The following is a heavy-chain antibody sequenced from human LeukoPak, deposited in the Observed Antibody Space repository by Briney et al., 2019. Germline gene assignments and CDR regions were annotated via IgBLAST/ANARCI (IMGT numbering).Heavy chain of an antibody. D-gene: IGHD5-12*01. CDR3: ARGFSGGYEDSPGFDY. J-gene: IGHJ4*02. V-gene: IGHV3-21*01. Sequence: PGGSLRLSCAASGFTFSSYTMNWVRQAPGKGLEWVSSISSSSSYIYYADSVKGRFTISRDNAKNSLYLQMSSLRAEDTAVYYCARGFSGGYEDSPGFDYWGQGTLVTVSS. CDR2: ISSSSSYI. CDR1: GFTFSSYT.